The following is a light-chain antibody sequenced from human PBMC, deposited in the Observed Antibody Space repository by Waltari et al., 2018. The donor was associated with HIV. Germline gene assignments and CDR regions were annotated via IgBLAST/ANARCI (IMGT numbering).Light chain of an antibody. CDR2: GKN. V-gene: IGLV3-19*01. J-gene: IGLJ2*01. CDR3: NSRDSSGNHVV. Sequence: SSELPQHPAVSVALGQTGSITCHAESLRSDYERWYQQKPGQAPVLVIYGKNNRPSGIPDRFSGSSSGNTASLTITGAQAEDEADYYCNSRDSSGNHVVFGGGTKLTVL. CDR1: SLRSDY.